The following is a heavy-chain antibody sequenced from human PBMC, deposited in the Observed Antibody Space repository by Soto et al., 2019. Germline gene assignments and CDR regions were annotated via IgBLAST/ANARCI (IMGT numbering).Heavy chain of an antibody. J-gene: IGHJ4*02. CDR3: ARDLGLARDY. Sequence: SQTLSLTCAISGDSISSNSAAWNWIRQSPSRDLEWLGRTYYRSKWYKDYPVSVKSRITINPDTSKNQFSLQLNSVTPDDTAVYYCARDLGLARDYRGQGALVTVSS. CDR1: GDSISSNSAA. CDR2: TYYRSKWYK. V-gene: IGHV6-1*01.